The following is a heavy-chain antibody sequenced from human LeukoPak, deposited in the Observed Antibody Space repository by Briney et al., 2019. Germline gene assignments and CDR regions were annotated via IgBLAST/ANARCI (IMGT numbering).Heavy chain of an antibody. CDR3: ARENPHHQGYVGDWYFDL. D-gene: IGHD5-12*01. V-gene: IGHV3-11*04. CDR1: GFTFSDYY. J-gene: IGHJ2*01. Sequence: PGGSLRLSCAASGFTFSDYYMSWIRQAPGKGLEWVSYISSSGSTIYYADSVKGRFTISRDNAKNSLYLQMNSLRAEDTAVYYCARENPHHQGYVGDWYFDLWGRGTLVTVSS. CDR2: ISSSGSTI.